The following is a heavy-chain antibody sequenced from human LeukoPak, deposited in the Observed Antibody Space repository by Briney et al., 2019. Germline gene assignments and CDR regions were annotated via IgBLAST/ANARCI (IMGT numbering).Heavy chain of an antibody. J-gene: IGHJ4*02. D-gene: IGHD5-18*01. V-gene: IGHV3-23*01. CDR3: ARGKIQIKFDY. CDR2: ISDSGGST. CDR1: GFTFSNYA. Sequence: GGSLRLSCDVSGFTFSNYAMAWVRQAPGKGLDWVSGISDSGGSTYYADSVKGRFTISRDNAKNSLYLQMNSLRAEDTAVYYCARGKIQIKFDYWGQGTLVTVSS.